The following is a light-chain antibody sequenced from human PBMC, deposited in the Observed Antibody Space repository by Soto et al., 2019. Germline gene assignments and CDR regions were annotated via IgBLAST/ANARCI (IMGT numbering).Light chain of an antibody. CDR3: QQASSSPRT. J-gene: IGKJ4*01. CDR1: QGISSF. CDR2: AAS. V-gene: IGKV1-12*01. Sequence: DNQMTQNPRSLSVSGEDRVTVSCPTKQGISSFLAWYQQKPGKAPKLLIYAASSLQSGVPSRFSGSGSGTDFTLAISSLQPDDFAIYYCQQASSSPRTFGGGTKVDI.